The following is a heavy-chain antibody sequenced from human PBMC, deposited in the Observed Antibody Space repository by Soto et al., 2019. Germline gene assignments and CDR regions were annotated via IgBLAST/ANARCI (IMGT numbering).Heavy chain of an antibody. CDR3: ARSTFYGDPDAFEI. Sequence: QVQLQETGPGLVKPSETLSLTCTVSGGSISSYYWSWIRQPPGKGLECTGYIYYSGSTNYNPSLKRRVTISVDPSKNQFPLKLSSVPAADTAVYYCARSTFYGDPDAFEIWGQGTMVTVSS. J-gene: IGHJ3*02. CDR1: GGSISSYY. D-gene: IGHD4-17*01. V-gene: IGHV4-59*01. CDR2: IYYSGST.